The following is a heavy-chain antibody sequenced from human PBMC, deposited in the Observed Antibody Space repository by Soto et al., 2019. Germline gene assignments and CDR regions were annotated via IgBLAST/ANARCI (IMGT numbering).Heavy chain of an antibody. Sequence: PSETLSLTCTVSGGSTSSYYWSWIRQPAGKGLEWIGRIYTSGSTNYNPSLKSRVTMSVDTSKNQFSLKLSSVTAADTAVYYCARYSSSWYPLHRTELKVLDYWGQRTLVTVSS. V-gene: IGHV4-4*07. CDR3: ARYSSSWYPLHRTELKVLDY. J-gene: IGHJ4*02. CDR2: IYTSGST. CDR1: GGSTSSYY. D-gene: IGHD6-13*01.